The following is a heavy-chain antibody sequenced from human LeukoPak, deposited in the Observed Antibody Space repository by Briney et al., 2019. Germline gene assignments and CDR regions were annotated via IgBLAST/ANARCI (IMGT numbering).Heavy chain of an antibody. CDR2: IYYSGST. J-gene: IGHJ4*02. V-gene: IGHV4-39*01. CDR3: ARRAL. CDR1: GGSISSSSYY. Sequence: SETLSPTCTVSGGSISSSSYYWGWIRQPPGKRLEWIGSIYYSGSTYYNPSLKSRVTISVDTSKNQFSLKLSSVTAADTAVYYCARRALWGQGTLVTVSS.